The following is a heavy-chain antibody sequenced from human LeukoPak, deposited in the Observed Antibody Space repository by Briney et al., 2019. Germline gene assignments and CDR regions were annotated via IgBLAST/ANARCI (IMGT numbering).Heavy chain of an antibody. CDR2: INPNSGGT. J-gene: IGHJ4*02. D-gene: IGHD6-19*01. CDR3: TRGRGIAVPGPLFGY. CDR1: GYTFTYYY. Sequence: ASVKVSCKASGYTFTYYYMHWVRQAPGQGLEWMGWINPNSGGTNYVQKFQGRVTMTRDTSISTVYMEVNSLRSADTAVYYCTRGRGIAVPGPLFGYWGQGTLVTVSS. V-gene: IGHV1-2*02.